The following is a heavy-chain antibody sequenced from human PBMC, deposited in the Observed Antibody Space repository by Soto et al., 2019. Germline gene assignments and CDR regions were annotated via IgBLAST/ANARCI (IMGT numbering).Heavy chain of an antibody. J-gene: IGHJ6*02. CDR2: ISYDGSNK. Sequence: PGGSLRLSCAASGFTFSSYAMHWVRQAPGKGLEWVAVISYDGSNKYYADSVKGRFTISRDNSKNTLFLQMNSLRAEDTAVYYCSRGDTAMVILPYYYYGMDVWGQGTTVTVSS. CDR3: SRGDTAMVILPYYYYGMDV. CDR1: GFTFSSYA. V-gene: IGHV3-30*01. D-gene: IGHD5-18*01.